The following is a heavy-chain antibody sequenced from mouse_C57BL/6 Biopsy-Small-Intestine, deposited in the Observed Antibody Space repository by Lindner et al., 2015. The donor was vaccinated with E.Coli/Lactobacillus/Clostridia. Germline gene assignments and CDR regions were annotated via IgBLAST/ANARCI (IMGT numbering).Heavy chain of an antibody. V-gene: IGHV1-9*01. CDR2: IVPGSDST. CDR1: GYTFNGYW. J-gene: IGHJ2*01. Sequence: VQLQESGAELAKPGASVKLSCKATGYTFNGYWIEWVKQRPGHGLEWIGEIVPGSDSTNYNEKFKGKATFTADSSSNTAFMQLSSLTTEDSATYFCARRWGGHFDYWGQGTTLTVSS. CDR3: ARRWGGHFDY. D-gene: IGHD3-3*01.